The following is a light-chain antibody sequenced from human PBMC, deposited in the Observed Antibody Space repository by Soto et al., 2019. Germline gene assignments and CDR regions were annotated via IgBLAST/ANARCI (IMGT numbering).Light chain of an antibody. V-gene: IGKV1-5*01. Sequence: DIQMTQSPSSLSATVGDRVTITCRASQSISIYLNWYQQKPGKAPKVLIYAASSLQSGVPPRFSGSGSGTEFTLTISSLQPDDFATYYCQQYNSYRTFGQGTKVDIK. CDR2: AAS. CDR3: QQYNSYRT. CDR1: QSISIY. J-gene: IGKJ1*01.